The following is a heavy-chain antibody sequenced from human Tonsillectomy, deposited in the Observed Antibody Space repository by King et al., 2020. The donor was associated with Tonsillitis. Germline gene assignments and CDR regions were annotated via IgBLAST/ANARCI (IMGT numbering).Heavy chain of an antibody. V-gene: IGHV1-2*02. J-gene: IGHJ4*02. D-gene: IGHD6-19*01. Sequence: VQLVESGAEVKKPGASVKVSCKASGYTFTDYYMLWVRQAPGQGLEWMGWLSTNTGGTRYAQNFQGRVTMTRDTSISTVYMDLRSLTSDDMAVYYCAISATVVAGTVLDYWGQGTLVTVSS. CDR3: AISATVVAGTVLDY. CDR1: GYTFTDYY. CDR2: LSTNTGGT.